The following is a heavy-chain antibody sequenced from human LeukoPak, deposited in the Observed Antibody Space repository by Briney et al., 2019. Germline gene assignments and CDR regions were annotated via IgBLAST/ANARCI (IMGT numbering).Heavy chain of an antibody. CDR1: GFTFSDYY. V-gene: IGHV3-23*01. Sequence: GGSLRLSCAASGFTFSDYYMSWVRQAPGKGLEWVSAISGSGGSTYYADSVKGRFTISRDNSKNTLYLQMNSLRAEDTAVYYCAKDLERLRLDYFDYWGQGTLVTVSS. J-gene: IGHJ4*02. CDR2: ISGSGGST. D-gene: IGHD5-12*01. CDR3: AKDLERLRLDYFDY.